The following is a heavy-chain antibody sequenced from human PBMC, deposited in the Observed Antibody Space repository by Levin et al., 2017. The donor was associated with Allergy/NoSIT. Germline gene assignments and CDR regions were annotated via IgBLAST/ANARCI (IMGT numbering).Heavy chain of an antibody. CDR2: INHGGST. Sequence: SQTLSLTCAVYGGSFSGYYWTWIRQPPGKDLEWMGEINHGGSTNYNPSLKSRVTILVDTSKNQFSLKLSSVTAADTAVYYCARGSDFFDYWGQGIPVTVSS. D-gene: IGHD3-10*01. J-gene: IGHJ4*02. V-gene: IGHV4-34*01. CDR1: GGSFSGYY. CDR3: ARGSDFFDY.